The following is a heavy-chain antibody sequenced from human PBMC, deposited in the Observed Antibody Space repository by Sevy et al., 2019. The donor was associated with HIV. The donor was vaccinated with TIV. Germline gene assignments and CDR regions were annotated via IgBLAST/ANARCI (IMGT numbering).Heavy chain of an antibody. CDR2: IYYRGRT. V-gene: IGHV4-59*01. Sequence: SETLSLTCTVSGGSFNHYYWSWIQQPPGKGLQWIGYIYYRGRTNYNPSLKSRVTMSLDTSKNQFSLKLSSVTASDTAIYYWARERIATVGEGGYWGHGTQVSVSS. J-gene: IGHJ4*01. CDR1: GGSFNHYY. CDR3: ARERIATVGEGGY. D-gene: IGHD3-10*01.